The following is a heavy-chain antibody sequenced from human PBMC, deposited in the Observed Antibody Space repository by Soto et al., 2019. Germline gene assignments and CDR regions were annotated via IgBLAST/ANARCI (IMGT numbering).Heavy chain of an antibody. Sequence: QLQLQESGSGLMKPSQTLSLTCAVSGGSISSGSYSWSWIRQPPGAGLEWIGYISHSGSTFYNPSHKSRVAVSVDRCKSQFSLTLSSVTAAYTAVYYCARVPLYWGHGTLVTVSS. V-gene: IGHV4-30-2*01. CDR2: ISHSGST. CDR1: GGSISSGSYS. J-gene: IGHJ4*01. CDR3: ARVPLY.